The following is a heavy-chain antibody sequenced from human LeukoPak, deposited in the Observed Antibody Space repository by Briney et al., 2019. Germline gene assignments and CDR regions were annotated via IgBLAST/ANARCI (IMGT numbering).Heavy chain of an antibody. CDR3: ARDVWTGVAVSDY. CDR2: IKEDGSIQ. CDR1: GVAFSCYW. D-gene: IGHD6-19*01. J-gene: IGHJ4*02. V-gene: IGHV3-7*01. Sequence: GGALRLSCVASGVAFSCYWRTWVRHAPGKGLEWLANIKEDGSIQYYLDSVRGRFTISRDNAKTSVYLQLNSLRADDTAVYYCARDVWTGVAVSDYWGQGTLVTVSS.